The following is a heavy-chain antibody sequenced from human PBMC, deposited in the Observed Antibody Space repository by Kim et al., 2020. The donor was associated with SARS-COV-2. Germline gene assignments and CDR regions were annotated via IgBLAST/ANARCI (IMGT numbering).Heavy chain of an antibody. V-gene: IGHV1-69*13. D-gene: IGHD5-12*01. CDR3: ASPSVIVATFNFDY. Sequence: SVKVSCKASGGTFSSSAITWVRQAPGQGLEWMGGIIPIFGTTNYAQKFQGRVTMTADESTSTAYMELRSLRSEDTAVYYCASPSVIVATFNFDYWGQGT. J-gene: IGHJ4*02. CDR2: IIPIFGTT. CDR1: GGTFSSSA.